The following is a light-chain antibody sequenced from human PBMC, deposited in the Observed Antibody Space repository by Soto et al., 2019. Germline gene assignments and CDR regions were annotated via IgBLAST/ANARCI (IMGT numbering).Light chain of an antibody. Sequence: QSALTQPASVSGSPGQSITISCTGTSRDVGTYTLVSWYQHYPGKAPKLIIYEGSKRPSGVSNRFSASKTGRTASLTISGLQPEDEADYYCCSYAGSSSVVLGGGTKLTVL. CDR3: CSYAGSSSVV. CDR2: EGS. J-gene: IGLJ2*01. CDR1: SRDVGTYTL. V-gene: IGLV2-23*01.